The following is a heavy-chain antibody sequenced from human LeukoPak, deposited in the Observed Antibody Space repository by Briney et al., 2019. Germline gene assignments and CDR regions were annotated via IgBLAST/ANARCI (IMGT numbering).Heavy chain of an antibody. Sequence: GGSLRLSCAASGFTFSSYGMHWVRQAPGKGLEWVAVISYDGSNKYYADSVKGRFTISRDNSKNTLYLQMNSLRAEDTAVYYCAKDQGYYDSSGYYEPYYYYMDVWGKGTTVTISS. J-gene: IGHJ6*03. CDR3: AKDQGYYDSSGYYEPYYYYMDV. CDR1: GFTFSSYG. V-gene: IGHV3-30*19. D-gene: IGHD3-22*01. CDR2: ISYDGSNK.